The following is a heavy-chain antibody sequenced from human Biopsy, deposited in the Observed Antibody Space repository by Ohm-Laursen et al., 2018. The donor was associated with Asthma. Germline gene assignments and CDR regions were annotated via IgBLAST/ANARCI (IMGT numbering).Heavy chain of an antibody. D-gene: IGHD6-19*01. CDR3: ARASVAASSNWFDP. V-gene: IGHV4-30-4*01. Sequence: TLSLTCTVSGASIKTADHYWSWLRQPPGKGLEWFGFIHCSGSTSYNPSLKGGVTISVGTSKNQFSLKLSSVTAADTAVYYCARASVAASSNWFDPWGQGTLVTVSS. CDR2: IHCSGST. CDR1: GASIKTADHY. J-gene: IGHJ5*02.